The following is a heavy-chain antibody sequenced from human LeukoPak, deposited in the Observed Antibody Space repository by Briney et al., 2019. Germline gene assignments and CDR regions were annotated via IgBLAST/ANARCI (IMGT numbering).Heavy chain of an antibody. V-gene: IGHV3-30*03. Sequence: GGSLRLSCAASGFTFSNYWMSWVRQAPGKGLEWVAVISYDGSNKYYADSVKGRFTISRDNSKNTLYLQMNSLRAEDTAVYYCARDHPTSYWGQGTLVTVPS. CDR2: ISYDGSNK. CDR1: GFTFSNYW. CDR3: ARDHPTSY. J-gene: IGHJ4*02.